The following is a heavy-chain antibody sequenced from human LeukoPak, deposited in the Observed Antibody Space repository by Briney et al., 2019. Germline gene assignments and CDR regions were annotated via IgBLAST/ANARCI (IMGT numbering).Heavy chain of an antibody. CDR2: ISSSGSTI. CDR3: AKVDYDIGFDY. J-gene: IGHJ4*02. Sequence: GGSLRLSCAASGFTFSSYEMNWVRQAPGKGLEWVSYISSSGSTIYYADSVKGRFTISRDNAKNSLYLQMNSLRAEDTAVYYCAKVDYDIGFDYWGQGTLVTVSS. V-gene: IGHV3-48*03. D-gene: IGHD3-22*01. CDR1: GFTFSSYE.